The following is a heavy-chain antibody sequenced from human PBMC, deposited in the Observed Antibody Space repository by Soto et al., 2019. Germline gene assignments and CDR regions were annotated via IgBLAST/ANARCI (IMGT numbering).Heavy chain of an antibody. V-gene: IGHV4-30-4*01. CDR3: ARDSSLRWMAWFDP. D-gene: IGHD4-17*01. Sequence: PSETLSLTCTVSGGSISSGDYYWSWIRQPPGKGLEWIGYIYYSGSTYYNPSLKSRVTISVDTSKNQFSLKLSSVTAADTAVYYCARDSSLRWMAWFDPWGQGTLVTVSS. CDR1: GGSISSGDYY. J-gene: IGHJ5*02. CDR2: IYYSGST.